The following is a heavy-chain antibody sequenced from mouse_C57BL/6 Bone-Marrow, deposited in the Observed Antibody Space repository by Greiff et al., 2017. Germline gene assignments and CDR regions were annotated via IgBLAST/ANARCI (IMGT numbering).Heavy chain of an antibody. CDR2: IDPENGDT. D-gene: IGHD4-1*01. J-gene: IGHJ3*01. Sequence: VQLQQSGAELVRPGASVKLSCTASGFNIKDDYMHWVKRRPEQGLEWIGWIDPENGDTEYASKFQGKATITADTSSNTAYLQLSSLTSEDTAVYYCTTGDWDTFAYWGQGTLVTVSA. CDR3: TTGDWDTFAY. V-gene: IGHV14-4*01. CDR1: GFNIKDDY.